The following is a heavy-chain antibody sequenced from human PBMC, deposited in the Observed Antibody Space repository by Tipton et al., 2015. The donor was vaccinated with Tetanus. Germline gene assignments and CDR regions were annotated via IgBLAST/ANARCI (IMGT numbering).Heavy chain of an antibody. J-gene: IGHJ3*02. Sequence: LRLSCTVSGESVSTGNFYWSWIRQPPGKGLEWIAFIHHSGLAFSKPSLKSRVSISIDTSQNQFSLRLTSVTAADTAVYFCARNVYTVTNDAFDIWGHGTLVIVSS. CDR3: ARNVYTVTNDAFDI. CDR1: GESVSTGNFY. V-gene: IGHV4-30-4*01. D-gene: IGHD4-11*01. CDR2: IHHSGLA.